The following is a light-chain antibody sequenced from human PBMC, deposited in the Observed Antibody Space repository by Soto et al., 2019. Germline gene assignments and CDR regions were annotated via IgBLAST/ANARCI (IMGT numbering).Light chain of an antibody. J-gene: IGLJ1*01. Sequence: QSALTQPASVSGTPGQSITISCTGTSSDIGSYNRVSWYQQPPGTAPKLIIYEVNNPPSGVPDRCSGSKSGNTASLTISGLQAEDESDYYCNSFTTSSNYVFGTGTKLTVL. V-gene: IGLV2-18*02. CDR3: NSFTTSSNYV. CDR2: EVN. CDR1: SSDIGSYNR.